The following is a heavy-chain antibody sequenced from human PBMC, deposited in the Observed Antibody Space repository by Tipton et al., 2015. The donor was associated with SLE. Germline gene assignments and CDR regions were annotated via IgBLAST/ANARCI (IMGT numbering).Heavy chain of an antibody. J-gene: IGHJ5*02. CDR3: ARGYSSSGGWFDP. CDR1: GGSFSGYY. Sequence: TLSLTCAVYGGSFSGYYWSWIRQPPGKGLEWIGEINHSGSTNYNPSLKSRVTISVDTSKNQFSLKLSSVTAADTAVYYCARGYSSSGGWFDPWGQGTLVTVSS. CDR2: INHSGST. V-gene: IGHV4-34*01. D-gene: IGHD6-13*01.